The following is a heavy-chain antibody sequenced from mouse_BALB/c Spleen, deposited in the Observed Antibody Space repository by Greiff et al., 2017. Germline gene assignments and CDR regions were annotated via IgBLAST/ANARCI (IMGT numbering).Heavy chain of an antibody. CDR2: ISSGSSTI. Sequence: EVKLVESGGGLVQPGGSRKLSCAASGFTFSSFGMHWVRQAPEKGLEWVAYISSGSSTIYYADTVKGRFTISRDNPKNTLFLQMTSLRSEDTAMYYCARSRQLGLQDYFDYWGQGTTLTVSS. CDR1: GFTFSSFG. J-gene: IGHJ2*01. V-gene: IGHV5-17*02. D-gene: IGHD3-2*01. CDR3: ARSRQLGLQDYFDY.